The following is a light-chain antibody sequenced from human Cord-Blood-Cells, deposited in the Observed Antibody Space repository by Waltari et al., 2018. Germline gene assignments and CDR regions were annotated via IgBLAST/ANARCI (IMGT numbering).Light chain of an antibody. CDR3: QSYDSSLSGYV. J-gene: IGLJ1*01. Sequence: QSVLTQPPSVSGAPGQRVTISCTGSSSNIGAGYDVHWYQQLPGTAPKLLIYGNNNRPSGVPDRFSCSKSGASAALASTGLQAEDEADYYCQSYDSSLSGYVFGTGTKVTVL. V-gene: IGLV1-40*01. CDR2: GNN. CDR1: SSNIGAGYD.